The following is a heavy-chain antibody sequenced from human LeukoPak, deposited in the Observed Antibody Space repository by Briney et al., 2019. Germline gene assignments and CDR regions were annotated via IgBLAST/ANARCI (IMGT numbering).Heavy chain of an antibody. Sequence: GGSLRLSCAASGFTFSSYAMSWIRQAPGKGLEWVSAISGSGGSTYYADSVKGQFSISRDNSKNTLYLQMSSLRAEDTALYYCAARGPYFEYWGQGTLVTVSS. CDR1: GFTFSSYA. CDR3: AARGPYFEY. J-gene: IGHJ4*02. D-gene: IGHD3-10*01. V-gene: IGHV3-23*01. CDR2: ISGSGGST.